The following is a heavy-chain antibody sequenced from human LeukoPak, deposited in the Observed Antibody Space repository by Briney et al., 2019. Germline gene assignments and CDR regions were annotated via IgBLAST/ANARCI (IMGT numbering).Heavy chain of an antibody. Sequence: SETLSLTCAVYGGSFSGYYWSWIRQPPGKGLEWIGEINHSGSTNYNPSLKSRVAISVDTSKNQFSLKLSSVTAADTAVYYCARTHFYDYVWGTYRHQSDYWGQGTLVTVSS. J-gene: IGHJ4*02. V-gene: IGHV4-34*01. CDR3: ARTHFYDYVWGTYRHQSDY. CDR1: GGSFSGYY. CDR2: INHSGST. D-gene: IGHD3-16*02.